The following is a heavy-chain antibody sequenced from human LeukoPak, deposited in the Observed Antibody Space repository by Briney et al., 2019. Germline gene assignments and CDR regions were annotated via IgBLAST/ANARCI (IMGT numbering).Heavy chain of an antibody. J-gene: IGHJ3*02. V-gene: IGHV3-15*01. CDR3: ATEGGSGSYYGDDAFDM. CDR1: GFTFSSHA. D-gene: IGHD3-10*01. Sequence: GGSLRLSCAASGFTFSSHAMSWVRQAPGKGLGRVGRVKSKADDGTTDYAAPEQGRFTISRDDSKNTLSLQMNSLKTEDTAVYYCATEGGSGSYYGDDAFDMWGQGTMVTVSS. CDR2: VKSKADDGTT.